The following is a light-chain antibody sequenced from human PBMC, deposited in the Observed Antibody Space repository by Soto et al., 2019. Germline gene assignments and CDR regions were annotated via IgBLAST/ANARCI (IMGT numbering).Light chain of an antibody. CDR3: QQYNTPPPKHT. J-gene: IGKJ2*01. Sequence: DIQMTQSPSSLSASVGDRVTITCQASQDISNYLNWYQQKPGKAPKLLIYDASNLETGVPSRFSESGSGKDFTFPISSLQPEDIAKYSCQQYNTPPPKHTFGQGTKLEIK. CDR1: QDISNY. V-gene: IGKV1-33*01. CDR2: DAS.